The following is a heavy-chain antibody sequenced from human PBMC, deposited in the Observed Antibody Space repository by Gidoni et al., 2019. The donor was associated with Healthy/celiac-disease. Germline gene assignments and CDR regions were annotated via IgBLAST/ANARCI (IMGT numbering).Heavy chain of an antibody. V-gene: IGHV3-21*01. CDR2: ISSSSSYI. J-gene: IGHJ3*02. D-gene: IGHD2-2*01. Sequence: EVQLVESGGGLVKPGGSLRLSCAASGFTFSSYSMNWVRQAPGKGLEWVSSISSSSSYIYYADSVKGRFTISRDNAKNSLYLQMNSLRAEDTAVYYCASVCSSTSCYSHDAFDIWGQGTMVTVSS. CDR1: GFTFSSYS. CDR3: ASVCSSTSCYSHDAFDI.